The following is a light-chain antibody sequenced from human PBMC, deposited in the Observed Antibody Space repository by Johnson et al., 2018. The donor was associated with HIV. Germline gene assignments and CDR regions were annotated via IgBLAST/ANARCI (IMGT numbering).Light chain of an antibody. Sequence: QSVLTQPPSVSAAPGQKVSISCSGSSSNIGNSYISWYQLLPGSPPKLLVFKNNERPSGIPDRFSCSNSGTSATLDITGLQTGDEADYYCGTWDSSLSAYVFGTGTRVTVL. CDR1: SSNIGNSY. CDR2: KNN. V-gene: IGLV1-51*02. CDR3: GTWDSSLSAYV. J-gene: IGLJ1*01.